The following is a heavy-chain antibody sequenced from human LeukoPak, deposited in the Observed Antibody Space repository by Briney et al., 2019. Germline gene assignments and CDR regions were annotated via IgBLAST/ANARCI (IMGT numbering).Heavy chain of an antibody. CDR3: ARLGITTDH. CDR2: IYYSGST. CDR1: GFTFSSYSMN. D-gene: IGHD3-10*01. V-gene: IGHV4-39*01. Sequence: PGGSLRLSCAASGFTFSSYSMNWVRQAPGKGLEWIGSIYYSGSTYYNPSLKSRVTISVDTSKNQFSLKLSSVTAADTAVYYCARLGITTDHWGQGTLVTVSS. J-gene: IGHJ5*02.